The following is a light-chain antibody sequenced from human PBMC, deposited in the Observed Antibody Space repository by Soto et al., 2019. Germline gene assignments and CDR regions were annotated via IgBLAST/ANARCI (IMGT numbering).Light chain of an antibody. Sequence: QSVLTQPASVSGSPGQSITISCTGTSSDVGDYNYVSWYQQYPGKAPKLMIHEVNHRPSGVSDRFSGSKSGNTASLTISGLQAEDEADYYCSSYTSSNTYVFGTGTRSPS. J-gene: IGLJ1*01. CDR2: EVN. CDR1: SSDVGDYNY. V-gene: IGLV2-14*01. CDR3: SSYTSSNTYV.